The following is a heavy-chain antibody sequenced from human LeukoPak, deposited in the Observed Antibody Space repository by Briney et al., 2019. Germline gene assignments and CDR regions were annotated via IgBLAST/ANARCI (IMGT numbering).Heavy chain of an antibody. CDR1: GGSISSYY. D-gene: IGHD2-15*01. CDR3: ARDCSGGSCYTTGRYYYYGMDV. V-gene: IGHV4-4*07. J-gene: IGHJ6*02. CDR2: IYTSGST. Sequence: SETLSLTCTVSGGSISSYYWSWTRQPAGKGLEWIGRIYTSGSTNYNPSLKSRVTMSVDTSKNQFSLKLSSVTAADTAVYYCARDCSGGSCYTTGRYYYYGMDVWGQGTTVTVSS.